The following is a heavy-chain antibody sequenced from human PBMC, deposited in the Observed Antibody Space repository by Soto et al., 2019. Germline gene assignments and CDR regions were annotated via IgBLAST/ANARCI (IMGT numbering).Heavy chain of an antibody. D-gene: IGHD3-10*01. CDR3: GQSIYYYCWGSKTHWPRISYYYGMDV. V-gene: IGHV2-5*01. CDR2: IYWNDDK. J-gene: IGHJ6*02. Sequence: SGPTLVNPTQTLTLTCTFSGFSLSTSGLGVGWIRQPPGKSLEWLALIYWNDDKRYSPSLRSRLTITKDTSKNQVVLTMTNMDRVDTATYYSGQSIYYYCWGSKTHWPRISYYYGMDVWGEGTPVTV. CDR1: GFSLSTSGLG.